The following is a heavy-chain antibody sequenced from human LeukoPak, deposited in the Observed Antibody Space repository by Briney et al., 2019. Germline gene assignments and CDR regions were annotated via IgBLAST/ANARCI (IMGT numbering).Heavy chain of an antibody. CDR1: GFTFSSYA. Sequence: PGRSLRLSCAASGFTFSSYAMPWVRQAPGKGLEWVAVISYDGRNKDYADSVKGRFTISRDNSKNTLYLQMNSLRAEDAAVFYCARSAGDPHAFDVWGQGTMVTVSS. V-gene: IGHV3-30*04. D-gene: IGHD4-17*01. CDR3: ARSAGDPHAFDV. J-gene: IGHJ3*01. CDR2: ISYDGRNK.